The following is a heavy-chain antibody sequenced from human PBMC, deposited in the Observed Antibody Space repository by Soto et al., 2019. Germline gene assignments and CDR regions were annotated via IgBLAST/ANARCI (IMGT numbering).Heavy chain of an antibody. CDR1: GFMFSDYA. CDR3: TKDAIANDGIWLMDS. Sequence: GGSLRLSCAASGFMFSDYAMTWARQAPGKELEWVSGLLRPGRSTYYADSVKGRFTISGDTSANTVYLQMDSLRAEDTAVYYCTKDAIANDGIWLMDSWGQGTVVTVSS. D-gene: IGHD3-16*01. J-gene: IGHJ5*01. V-gene: IGHV3-23*01. CDR2: LLRPGRST.